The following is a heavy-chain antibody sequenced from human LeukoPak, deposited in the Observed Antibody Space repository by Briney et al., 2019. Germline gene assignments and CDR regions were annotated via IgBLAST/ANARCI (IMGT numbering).Heavy chain of an antibody. CDR2: ISSSSSYI. CDR3: AKGGPPGTTDSEFDY. CDR1: GFTFSSYS. J-gene: IGHJ4*02. D-gene: IGHD1-7*01. Sequence: KSGGSLRLSCAASGFTFSSYSMNWVRQAPGKGLEWVSSISSSSSYIYYADSVKGRFTISRDNSKNTLYLQMNSPRAEDTAVYYCAKGGPPGTTDSEFDYWGQGTLVTVSS. V-gene: IGHV3-21*04.